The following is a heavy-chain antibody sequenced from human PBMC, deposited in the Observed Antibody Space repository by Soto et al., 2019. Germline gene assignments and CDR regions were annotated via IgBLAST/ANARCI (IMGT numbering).Heavy chain of an antibody. J-gene: IGHJ6*02. V-gene: IGHV4-34*01. CDR1: GGSFIGYY. CDR2: INHSGST. Sequence: PSETLSLTCAVYGGSFIGYYWSWSRQPPGKGLEWIGEINHSGSTNYNPSLKSRVTISVDTSKNQFSLKLSSVTAADTAVYYCARAGMDVWGQGTTVTVSS. CDR3: ARAGMDV.